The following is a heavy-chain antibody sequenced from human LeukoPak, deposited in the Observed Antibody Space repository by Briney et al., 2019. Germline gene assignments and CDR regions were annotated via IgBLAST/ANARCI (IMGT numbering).Heavy chain of an antibody. CDR3: ARDGVSGGEYYFDY. Sequence: AVTVSFKGSGGTFNSYAISWGGQAAGEGLEGVGGIIPIFVTPNYAQTFQGRATIPADESTTPAYIDLSSRRSQDPAVYYCARDGVSGGEYYFDYWGQGTLVTVSS. CDR2: IIPIFVTP. CDR1: GGTFNSYA. V-gene: IGHV1-69*13. J-gene: IGHJ4*02. D-gene: IGHD3-10*01.